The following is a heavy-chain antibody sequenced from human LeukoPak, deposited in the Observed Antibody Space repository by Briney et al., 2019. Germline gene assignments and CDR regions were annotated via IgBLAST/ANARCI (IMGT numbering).Heavy chain of an antibody. CDR2: IYYSGST. CDR1: GGSISSYY. V-gene: IGHV4-59*01. Sequence: SETLSLTCTVSGGSISSYYWSWIRQPPGKGLEWIGYIYYSGSTNYNPSLKSRVTISVDTSKNQFSLKLSSVTAADTAVYYCARADSHDYGGNSPPHPFDYWGQGTLVTVSS. CDR3: ARADSHDYGGNSPPHPFDY. J-gene: IGHJ4*02. D-gene: IGHD4-23*01.